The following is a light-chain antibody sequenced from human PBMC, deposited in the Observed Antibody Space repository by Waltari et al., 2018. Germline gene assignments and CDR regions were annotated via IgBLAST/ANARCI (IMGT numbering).Light chain of an antibody. V-gene: IGLV10-54*01. CDR2: RNN. CDR3: SAWDSSLSAWV. J-gene: IGLJ3*02. Sequence: QAGLTQPPSVSKGLRQTATLTCTGSSNNVGDQVAAWLQQHQGHPPKLLSFRNNNRPSGISERLSASRSGNTASLTITGLQPEDEADYYCSAWDSSLSAWVFGGGTKLTVL. CDR1: SNNVGDQV.